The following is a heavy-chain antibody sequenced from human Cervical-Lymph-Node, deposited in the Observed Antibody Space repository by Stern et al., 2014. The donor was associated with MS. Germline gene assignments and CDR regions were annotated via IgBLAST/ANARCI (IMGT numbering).Heavy chain of an antibody. CDR3: ASGLYGDYGGFASDI. Sequence: QVQLQESGPGLVKPSKTLSLTCTVSGGSITSGGYFWSWIRQHPGKGLEWIGYIYYSGSTYYNPTLNSRATISLDTSENQFSLNLSSVTAADTALYYCASGLYGDYGGFASDIWGQGTMVTVSS. D-gene: IGHD4-17*01. CDR2: IYYSGST. J-gene: IGHJ3*02. V-gene: IGHV4-31*03. CDR1: GGSITSGGYF.